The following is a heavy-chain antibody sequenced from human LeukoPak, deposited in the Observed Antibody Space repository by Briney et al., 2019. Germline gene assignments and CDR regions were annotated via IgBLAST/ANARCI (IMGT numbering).Heavy chain of an antibody. J-gene: IGHJ2*01. CDR2: INPDGSGK. CDR1: GFTFSIYW. D-gene: IGHD4-23*01. Sequence: QPGGSLRLSCAASGFTFSIYWMTWVRQAPGKGLEWVANINPDGSGKAYVDSVKGRFTISRDNAKKSLFLEMNSLRVEDTAVYYCASPLVESGGNIYFGLWGRGTLATVSS. V-gene: IGHV3-7*05. CDR3: ASPLVESGGNIYFGL.